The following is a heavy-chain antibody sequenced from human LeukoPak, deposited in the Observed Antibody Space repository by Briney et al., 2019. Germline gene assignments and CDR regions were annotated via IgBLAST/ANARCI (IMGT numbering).Heavy chain of an antibody. CDR1: GFTFSSYW. CDR2: IKQDGSEK. CDR3: ARLGYCTDGSCFHLDY. D-gene: IGHD2-15*01. V-gene: IGHV3-7*01. J-gene: IGHJ4*02. Sequence: GGSLRLSCAASGFTFSSYWMSWVRQAPGKGLEWVANIKQDGSEKYYVDSVKGRFTISRDNAKNSLYLQMNSLRADDTAVYYCARLGYCTDGSCFHLDYWGQGTLVTVST.